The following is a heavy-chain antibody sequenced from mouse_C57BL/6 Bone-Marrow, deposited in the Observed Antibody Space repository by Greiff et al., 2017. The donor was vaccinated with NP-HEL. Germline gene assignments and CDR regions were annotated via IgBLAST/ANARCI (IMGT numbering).Heavy chain of an antibody. D-gene: IGHD4-1*01. V-gene: IGHV14-4*01. Sequence: VQLQQSGAELVRPGASVKLSCTASGFNIKDDYMHWVKQRPEQGLEWIGWIVPENGDTEYASKFQGKATITADTSSNTAYLQLSSLTSEDTAVYYCTAKPGDYWGQGTTLTVSS. CDR2: IVPENGDT. J-gene: IGHJ2*01. CDR1: GFNIKDDY. CDR3: TAKPGDY.